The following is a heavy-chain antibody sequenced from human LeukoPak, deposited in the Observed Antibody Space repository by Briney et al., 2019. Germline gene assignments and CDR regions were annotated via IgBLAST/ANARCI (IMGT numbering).Heavy chain of an antibody. J-gene: IGHJ4*02. CDR3: ARDSSGYYDFDY. D-gene: IGHD3-22*01. CDR1: GYTFTSHG. Sequence: ASVKVSCKASGYTFTSHGISWVRQAPGEGLEWMGWISAYNGNTNYAQKLQGRVTMTTDTSTSTAYMELRSLRSDDTAVYYCARDSSGYYDFDYWGQGTLVTVSS. CDR2: ISAYNGNT. V-gene: IGHV1-18*01.